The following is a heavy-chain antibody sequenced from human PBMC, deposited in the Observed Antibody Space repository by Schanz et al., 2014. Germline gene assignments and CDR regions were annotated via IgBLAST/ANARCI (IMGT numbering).Heavy chain of an antibody. CDR1: GFTVSSNY. J-gene: IGHJ6*02. Sequence: EVQLVESGGGLVQPGGSLRLSCAASGFTVSSNYMSWVRQAPGKGLEWVSVLYTGGSTFYAESVRGRFFISRDSSKNTLFLHMNSLRAEDTAVYYCARPLGPNYYYYGLDVWGQGTTVTVSS. CDR2: LYTGGST. CDR3: ARPLGPNYYYYGLDV. V-gene: IGHV3-66*04.